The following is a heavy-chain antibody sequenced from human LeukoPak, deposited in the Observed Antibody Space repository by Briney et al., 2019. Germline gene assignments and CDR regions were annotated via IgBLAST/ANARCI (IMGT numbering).Heavy chain of an antibody. CDR2: ISSSSSYT. V-gene: IGHV3-11*06. CDR3: ARAGSGWLDLFDY. Sequence: GGSLRLSCAAPGFTFSDYYMSWIRQAPGKGLEWVSYISSSSSYTNYADSVKGRFTISRDNAKNSLYLQMNSLRAEDTAVYYCARAGSGWLDLFDYWGQGTLVTVSS. D-gene: IGHD6-19*01. J-gene: IGHJ4*02. CDR1: GFTFSDYY.